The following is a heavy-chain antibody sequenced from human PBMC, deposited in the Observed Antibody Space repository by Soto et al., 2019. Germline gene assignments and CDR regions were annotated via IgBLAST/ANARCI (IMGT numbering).Heavy chain of an antibody. CDR3: AGYCSSTSCEGY. D-gene: IGHD2-2*01. CDR1: GFTFSSYA. Sequence: GGSLRLSCAASGFTFSSYAMSWVRQAPGKGLEWVSAISGSGGSTYYADSVKGRLTISRDNSKNTLYLQMNSLRAEDTAVYYCAGYCSSTSCEGYWGQGTLVTVSS. J-gene: IGHJ4*02. V-gene: IGHV3-23*01. CDR2: ISGSGGST.